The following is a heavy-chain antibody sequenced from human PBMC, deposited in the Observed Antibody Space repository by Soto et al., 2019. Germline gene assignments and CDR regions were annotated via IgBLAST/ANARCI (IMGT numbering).Heavy chain of an antibody. Sequence: EVQLLESGGGLVQPGGSLRLSCAASGFTFSSYAMSWVRQAPGKGLEWVSAISGSGGSTYYADSVKGRFTISRDNSKNTLYLQMNSLSAEDTAAYYCAKDPDTITIFGVVIREADYWGQGTLVTFSS. D-gene: IGHD3-3*01. V-gene: IGHV3-23*01. CDR3: AKDPDTITIFGVVIREADY. CDR2: ISGSGGST. J-gene: IGHJ4*02. CDR1: GFTFSSYA.